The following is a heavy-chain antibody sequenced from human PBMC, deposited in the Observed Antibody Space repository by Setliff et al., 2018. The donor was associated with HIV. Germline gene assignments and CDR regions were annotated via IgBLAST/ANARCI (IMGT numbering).Heavy chain of an antibody. CDR3: ATRAYDSRGYLRSRVSGAAFDI. J-gene: IGHJ3*02. V-gene: IGHV1-24*01. CDR2: FDPQYDKT. CDR1: GYPLTELS. Sequence: SVKVSCKVSGYPLTELSIHWVRQAPGKGLEWMGGFDPQYDKTFYAQKFQGRVTMSEDTSTDTAYMELSSLRSEDTAVYYCATRAYDSRGYLRSRVSGAAFDIWGQGTMVTVS. D-gene: IGHD3-22*01.